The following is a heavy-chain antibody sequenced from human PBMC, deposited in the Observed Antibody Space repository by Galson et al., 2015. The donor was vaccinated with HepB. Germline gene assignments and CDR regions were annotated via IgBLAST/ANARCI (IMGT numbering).Heavy chain of an antibody. CDR2: ISSSSSTI. J-gene: IGHJ4*02. Sequence: SLRLSCAASGFTLSSYTMNWVRQAPGKGLEWVSYISSSSSTIYYADSVKGRFTISRDNSENSLYLQMNSLRDEDTGVYYCARRRRGSSWYFDYWGQGTLVTVSS. CDR1: GFTLSSYT. CDR3: ARRRRGSSWYFDY. V-gene: IGHV3-48*02. D-gene: IGHD6-13*01.